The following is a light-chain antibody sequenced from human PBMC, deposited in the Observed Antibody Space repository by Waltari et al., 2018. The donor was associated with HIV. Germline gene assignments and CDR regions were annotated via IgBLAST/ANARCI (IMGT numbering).Light chain of an antibody. J-gene: IGLJ3*02. CDR1: SGSVSSRYY. CDR3: GLEVGTGSWV. CDR2: DAD. V-gene: IGLV8-61*01. Sequence: QTVVTQETSFSVSPGGTVTLTCGLSSGSVSSRYYPSWYQKTPGLPARTPISDADTRSSGGPARCAGSILGNRAARTRPGAQADDESEYYCGLEVGTGSWVFGGGTKLTVL.